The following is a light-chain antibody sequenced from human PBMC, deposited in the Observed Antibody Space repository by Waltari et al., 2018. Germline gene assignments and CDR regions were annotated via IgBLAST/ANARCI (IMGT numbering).Light chain of an antibody. CDR2: LGS. CDR1: QSLLHSNGYNY. Sequence: DIVMTQSPLSLPVTPGEPAHISCRSSQSLLHSNGYNYLDWYLQKPGQSPQLLIYLGSNRASGVPDRFSGSGSGTDFTLKISRVEAEDVGVFYCMQALQTPLTFGGGTKVEIK. V-gene: IGKV2-28*01. CDR3: MQALQTPLT. J-gene: IGKJ4*01.